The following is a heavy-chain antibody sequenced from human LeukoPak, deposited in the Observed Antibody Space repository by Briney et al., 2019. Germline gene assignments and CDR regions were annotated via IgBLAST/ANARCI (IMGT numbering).Heavy chain of an antibody. Sequence: SVKVSCKASGGTFSSYAISRVRQAPGQGLEWMGRIIPILGIANYAQKFQGRVTITADKSTSTAYMELSSLRSEDTAVYYCARGGYSGYDRGAFDIWGQGTMVTVSS. CDR2: IIPILGIA. D-gene: IGHD5-12*01. CDR3: ARGGYSGYDRGAFDI. J-gene: IGHJ3*02. V-gene: IGHV1-69*04. CDR1: GGTFSSYA.